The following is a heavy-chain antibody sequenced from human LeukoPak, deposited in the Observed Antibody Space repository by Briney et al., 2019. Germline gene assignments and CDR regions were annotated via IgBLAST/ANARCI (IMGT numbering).Heavy chain of an antibody. J-gene: IGHJ4*02. CDR3: AKDLQSITMIVLVMGDY. CDR1: GFTFSSYA. D-gene: IGHD3-22*01. Sequence: GGSLRLSCAASGFTFSSYAMSWVRQAPGKGLEWVSAISGSGGSTYYADSVKGRFTISRDNSKNTLYLQMNSLRAEDTAVYYCAKDLQSITMIVLVMGDYWGQGTLVTVSS. CDR2: ISGSGGST. V-gene: IGHV3-23*01.